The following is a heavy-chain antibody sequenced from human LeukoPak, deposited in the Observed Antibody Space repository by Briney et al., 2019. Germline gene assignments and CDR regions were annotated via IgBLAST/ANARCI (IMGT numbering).Heavy chain of an antibody. CDR2: IKEDGSEK. CDR3: ARGSVGCSSTSCYDGDRRELDY. J-gene: IGHJ4*02. D-gene: IGHD2-2*01. V-gene: IGHV3-7*01. Sequence: GGSLRLSCAASGFTFSTYWMSWVRQAPGKGLEWVANIKEDGSEKYYVDSVKGRFTIFRDNTKNSLYLQINSLRAEDTAVYYCARGSVGCSSTSCYDGDRRELDYWGQGTLVTVSS. CDR1: GFTFSTYW.